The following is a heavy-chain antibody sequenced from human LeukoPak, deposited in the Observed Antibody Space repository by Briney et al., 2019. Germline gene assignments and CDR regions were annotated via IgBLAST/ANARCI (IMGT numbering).Heavy chain of an antibody. D-gene: IGHD6-19*01. CDR3: ARHIAVAAPGGYYFDY. Sequence: SETLSLTCAVSGGSISSGGYSWSWIRQPPGKGLEWIGYIYHSGSTNYNPSLKSRVTISVDTSKNQFSLKLSSVTAADTAVYYCARHIAVAAPGGYYFDYWGQGTLVTVSS. CDR2: IYHSGST. V-gene: IGHV4-30-2*01. J-gene: IGHJ4*02. CDR1: GGSISSGGYS.